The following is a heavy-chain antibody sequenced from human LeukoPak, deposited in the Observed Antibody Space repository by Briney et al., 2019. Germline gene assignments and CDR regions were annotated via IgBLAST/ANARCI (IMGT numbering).Heavy chain of an antibody. CDR2: ISQNGYT. J-gene: IGHJ5*02. CDR1: GASIGSYF. V-gene: IGHV4-59*12. D-gene: IGHD3-9*01. CDR3: ARGPRYFDWLSRRSTWFDP. Sequence: PSETLSLTCTVSGASIGSYFWSWIRQPPGKGLEWIGYISQNGYTKYTPSLKSRVTISRDTSKNQFSLKLSSVTAADTAVYYCARGPRYFDWLSRRSTWFDPWGQGTLVTVSS.